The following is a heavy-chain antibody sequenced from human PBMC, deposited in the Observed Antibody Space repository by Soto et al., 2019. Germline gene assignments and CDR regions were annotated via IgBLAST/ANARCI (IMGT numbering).Heavy chain of an antibody. V-gene: IGHV1-18*01. CDR3: ARGLSGGSSGYYYY. Sequence: ASVKVSCKASGYTFTSYGISWVRQAPGQGLEWMGWISAYNGNTNYAQKFQGRVTMTTDTSTTTAYMELRNLRSDDTAVYYCARGLSGGSSGYYYYWGQGTLVTVSS. J-gene: IGHJ4*02. CDR2: ISAYNGNT. D-gene: IGHD3-22*01. CDR1: GYTFTSYG.